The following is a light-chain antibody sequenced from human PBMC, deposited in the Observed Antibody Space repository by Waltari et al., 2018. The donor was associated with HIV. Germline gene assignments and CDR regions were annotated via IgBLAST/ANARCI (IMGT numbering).Light chain of an antibody. CDR1: SSDVGRYNY. Sequence: QSALTQPASVSGSPGQSITISCTGTSSDVGRYNYVSWYQQHPGKAPKLMIYDVGKRPSGVSNRFSGSKSGNTASLAVSGLRAEDEADYYCSSFTRSSTRVFGGGTKLTVL. CDR3: SSFTRSSTRV. J-gene: IGLJ3*02. V-gene: IGLV2-14*03. CDR2: DVG.